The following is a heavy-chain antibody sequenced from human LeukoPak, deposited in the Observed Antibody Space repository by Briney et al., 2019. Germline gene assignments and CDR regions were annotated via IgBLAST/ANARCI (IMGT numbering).Heavy chain of an antibody. Sequence: SETLSLTCTVSGGSISSSSYYWGWIRQTPGKGLEWIGSIYYSGSTYYNPSLKSRVTISVDTSKKQFSLKLSSVTAADTAVYYCARYCSSTSRPQGYYYRDVWGKGTTVTVSS. J-gene: IGHJ6*03. CDR3: ARYCSSTSRPQGYYYRDV. D-gene: IGHD2-2*01. CDR1: GGSISSSSYY. CDR2: IYYSGST. V-gene: IGHV4-39*07.